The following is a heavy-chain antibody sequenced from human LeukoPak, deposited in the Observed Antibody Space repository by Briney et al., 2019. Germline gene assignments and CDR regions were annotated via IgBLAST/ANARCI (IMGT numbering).Heavy chain of an antibody. J-gene: IGHJ4*02. CDR1: GGSISSSSYS. D-gene: IGHD6-19*01. CDR3: ASKYSSGWFYFDY. V-gene: IGHV4-39*01. CDR2: MYYSGVT. Sequence: KASETLSLTCTVSGGSISSSSYSWDWIRQPPGKGLEWIGSMYYSGVTCYNPSLKSRVTMPVDTSKNQFSLKLSSVTAADTAVYYCASKYSSGWFYFDYWGQGTLVTVSS.